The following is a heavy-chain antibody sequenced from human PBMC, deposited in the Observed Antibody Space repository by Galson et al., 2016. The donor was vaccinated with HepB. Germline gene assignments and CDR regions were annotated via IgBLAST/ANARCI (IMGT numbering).Heavy chain of an antibody. CDR2: IRGSGGGI. CDR1: GVIFSTYA. D-gene: IGHD3-10*01. V-gene: IGHV3-23*01. CDR3: AKFASGTYYLDSFDY. J-gene: IGHJ4*02. Sequence: SLRLSCAGAGVIFSTYAMNWVRQASGKGLEWVSSIRGSGGGIDYDDSVKGRFTISRDNSKNTLYLQMNSLRAEDTAVYYCAKFASGTYYLDSFDYWGQGTLVTVSS.